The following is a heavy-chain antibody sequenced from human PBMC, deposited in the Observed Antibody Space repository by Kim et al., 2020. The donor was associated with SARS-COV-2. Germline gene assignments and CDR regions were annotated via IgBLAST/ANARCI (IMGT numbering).Heavy chain of an antibody. CDR1: GVSISTSC. J-gene: IGHJ5*02. CDR2: VCPSGSTKVDPS. CDR3: ARLVRRTVEKALTPYNWFDP. D-gene: IGHD2-8*01. V-gene: IGHV4-59*13. Sequence: SETLSLTCTVSGVSISTSCWSWIRQPPGKGLEYIGYVCPSGSTKVDPSNYNPSVKSRAGMSLDTSNNQVSLGLTSVTAADTAMYYCARLVRRTVEKALTPYNWFDPWGQGTLVIVSS.